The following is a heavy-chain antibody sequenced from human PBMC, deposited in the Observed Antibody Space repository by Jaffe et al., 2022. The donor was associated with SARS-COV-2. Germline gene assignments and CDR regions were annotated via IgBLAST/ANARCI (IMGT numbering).Heavy chain of an antibody. Sequence: QVQLQESGPGLVKPSETLSLTCTVSGGSISSYYWSWIRQPPGKGLEWIGYIYYSGSTNYNPSLKSRVTISVDTSKNQFSLKLSSVTAADTAVYYCARDGGVAGTEDWYFDLWGRGTLVTVSS. CDR2: IYYSGST. CDR3: ARDGGVAGTEDWYFDL. CDR1: GGSISSYY. J-gene: IGHJ2*01. V-gene: IGHV4-59*01. D-gene: IGHD6-19*01.